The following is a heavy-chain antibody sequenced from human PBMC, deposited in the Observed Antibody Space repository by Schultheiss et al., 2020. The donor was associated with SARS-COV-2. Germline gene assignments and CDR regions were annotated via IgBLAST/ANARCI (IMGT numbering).Heavy chain of an antibody. CDR1: GYTFTSYA. V-gene: IGHV1-2*02. CDR2: INPNSGGT. J-gene: IGHJ4*02. CDR3: ARLEPETIRYSNYTDY. D-gene: IGHD4-11*01. Sequence: ASVKVSCKASGYTFTSYAMNWVRQAPGQGLEWMGWINPNSGGTNYAQKFQGRVTMTRDTSISTAYMELSRLRSDDTAVYYCARLEPETIRYSNYTDYWGQGTLVTVSS.